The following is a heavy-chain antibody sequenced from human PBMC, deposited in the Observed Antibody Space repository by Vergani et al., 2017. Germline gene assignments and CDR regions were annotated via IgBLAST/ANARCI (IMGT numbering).Heavy chain of an antibody. CDR2: ISSSSSYI. D-gene: IGHD2-8*01. CDR1: GFTFSSYS. Sequence: EVQLVESGGGLVKPGGSLRLSCAASGFTFSSYSMNWVRQAPGKGLEWVSSISSSSSYIYYADSVKGRFTISRDNAKNSLYLQMNSLRAKDTAVYYCAREPTNPAPFDYWGQGTLVTVSS. CDR3: AREPTNPAPFDY. J-gene: IGHJ4*02. V-gene: IGHV3-21*01.